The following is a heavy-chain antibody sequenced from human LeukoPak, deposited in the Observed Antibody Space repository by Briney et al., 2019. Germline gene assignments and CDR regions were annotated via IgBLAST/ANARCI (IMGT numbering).Heavy chain of an antibody. CDR2: ISPSGDIT. D-gene: IGHD3-16*01. J-gene: IGHJ4*02. Sequence: GGSLRLSCAASGFTFHKHGMNWVRQAPGKGLEWVSGISPSGDITYYADSVKGRFTISRDNSMNTLYLEVISLTAEDTAVYYCAKDDAWLRFGEWSQGTLVTVSS. CDR3: AKDDAWLRFGE. V-gene: IGHV3-23*01. CDR1: GFTFHKHG.